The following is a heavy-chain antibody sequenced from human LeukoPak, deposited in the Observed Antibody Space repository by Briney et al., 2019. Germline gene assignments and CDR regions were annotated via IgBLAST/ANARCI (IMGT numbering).Heavy chain of an antibody. CDR2: IYYSGRT. D-gene: IGHD6-19*01. Sequence: SETLSLTCTVSGGSISSYYWSWIRQPPGKGLEWIGYIYYSGRTNYNPSLKSRVTISVDTSKNQFSLKLSSVTAADTAVYYCARVYSSGWKGAFDIWGQGTMVTVSS. CDR3: ARVYSSGWKGAFDI. J-gene: IGHJ3*02. CDR1: GGSISSYY. V-gene: IGHV4-59*01.